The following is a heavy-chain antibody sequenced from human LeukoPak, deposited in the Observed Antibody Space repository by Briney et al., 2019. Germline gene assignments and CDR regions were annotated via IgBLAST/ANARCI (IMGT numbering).Heavy chain of an antibody. CDR3: ARESLTSPRRAFDI. J-gene: IGHJ3*02. D-gene: IGHD3-9*01. Sequence: SETLSLTCTVSGGSISSYYWSWIRQPPGKGLEWIGYIYYSGSTNYNPSLKSRVTISVDTSKNQFSLKLSSVTAADTAVYYCARESLTSPRRAFDIWGQGTMVTVSS. CDR2: IYYSGST. CDR1: GGSISSYY. V-gene: IGHV4-59*01.